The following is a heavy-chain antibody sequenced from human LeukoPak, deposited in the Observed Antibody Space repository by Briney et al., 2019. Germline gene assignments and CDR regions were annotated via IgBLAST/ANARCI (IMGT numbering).Heavy chain of an antibody. Sequence: SETLSLTCGVSGGSISGTNRWSWVRQPPGQGLEWIGEISLAGQTNYNPSLNGRVTMSLDKSSNQLSLHLTSVTAADTATYYCSRESGPFCPFGYWGQGALVIVSS. CDR2: ISLAGQT. CDR1: GGSISGTNR. V-gene: IGHV4/OR15-8*02. D-gene: IGHD1-26*01. J-gene: IGHJ4*02. CDR3: SRESGPFCPFGY.